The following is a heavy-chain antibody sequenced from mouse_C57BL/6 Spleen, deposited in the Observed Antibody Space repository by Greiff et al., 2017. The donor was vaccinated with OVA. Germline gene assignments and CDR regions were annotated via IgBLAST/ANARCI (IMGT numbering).Heavy chain of an antibody. J-gene: IGHJ2*01. D-gene: IGHD2-5*01. CDR3: TVSYESNPDY. Sequence: VQLQQSGAELVRPGASVKLSCTASGFNIKDAYMHWVKQRPEQGLEWIGWIDPENGDTEYASKFQGKATITADTSSNTADLQLSSLTSEDTAVYYCTVSYESNPDYWGQGTTLTVSS. CDR1: GFNIKDAY. CDR2: IDPENGDT. V-gene: IGHV14-4*01.